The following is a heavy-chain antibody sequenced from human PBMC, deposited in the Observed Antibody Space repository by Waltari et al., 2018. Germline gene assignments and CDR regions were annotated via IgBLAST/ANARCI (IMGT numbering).Heavy chain of an antibody. V-gene: IGHV3-66*02. Sequence: EVYLEQSGGGLVQPGGSLKLSCAASGATIDSNYMNWIRQAPGKGLQWISGSFDDGTTHYADSVRGRFVISRDTSENTLYLQLSGLRPDDSGFYYCARAGHPNSWGQGALVTVSS. D-gene: IGHD1-1*01. J-gene: IGHJ1*01. CDR2: SFDDGTT. CDR3: ARAGHPNS. CDR1: GATIDSNY.